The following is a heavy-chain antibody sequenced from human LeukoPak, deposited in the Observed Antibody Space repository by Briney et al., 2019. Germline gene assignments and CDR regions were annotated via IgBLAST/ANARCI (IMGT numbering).Heavy chain of an antibody. J-gene: IGHJ6*02. Sequence: KTSETLSLTCTVSGGFISSYYWSWIRQPPGKGREWVGYIYTSGSNNYNPPLKSRVTISVATSNNHFSLKLSSVTAADTAVYYCGRNEFGDTIFGMDVWGQGTTVTVSS. CDR2: IYTSGSN. CDR1: GGFISSYY. D-gene: IGHD2-21*02. CDR3: GRNEFGDTIFGMDV. V-gene: IGHV4-4*09.